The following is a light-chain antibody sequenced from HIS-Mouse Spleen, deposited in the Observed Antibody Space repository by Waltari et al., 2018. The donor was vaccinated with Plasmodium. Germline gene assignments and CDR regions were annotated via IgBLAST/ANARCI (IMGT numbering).Light chain of an antibody. V-gene: IGLV3-10*01. J-gene: IGLJ3*02. Sequence: SYELTQPPSVSVSPGQTARITCSGDALPNKYAYWYQQKSGQAPVLVIYEDSKRPSGSPEVFAGSSSGTIDTLTISGAQVEDEADYYCYSTDSSGNHRVFGGGTKLTVL. CDR2: EDS. CDR3: YSTDSSGNHRV. CDR1: ALPNKY.